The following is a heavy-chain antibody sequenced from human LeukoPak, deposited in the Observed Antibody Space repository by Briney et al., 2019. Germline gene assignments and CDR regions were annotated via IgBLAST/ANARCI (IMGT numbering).Heavy chain of an antibody. CDR2: IKQDGSAK. CDR1: GFTFSKYW. CDR3: AXXXXLVAPGALDI. J-gene: IGHJ3*02. D-gene: IGHD5-12*01. Sequence: GGSLRLSCVASGFTFSKYWMTWVRQAPGKGLAWVANIKQDGSAKYYMDSVKGRFAISRDNAKNSLYLRMNSLGAEDTAVYYCAXXXXLVAPGALDIWGQGTMVAVSS. V-gene: IGHV3-7*01.